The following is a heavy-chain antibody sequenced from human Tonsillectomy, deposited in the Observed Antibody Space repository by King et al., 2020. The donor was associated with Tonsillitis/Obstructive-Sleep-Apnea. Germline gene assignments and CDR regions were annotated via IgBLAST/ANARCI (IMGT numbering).Heavy chain of an antibody. D-gene: IGHD6-19*01. J-gene: IGHJ4*02. CDR2: IYYSGST. V-gene: IGHV4-39*01. CDR1: GGSISSSSYY. Sequence: PLQESGPGLVKPSETLSLTCTVSGGSISSSSYYWGWIRQPPGKGLEWIGSIYYSGSTYYNPSLKSRVTISVDTSKNQFSLKLSSVTAADTAVYYCARHREIAVAGSYYFDYWGQGTLVTVSS. CDR3: ARHREIAVAGSYYFDY.